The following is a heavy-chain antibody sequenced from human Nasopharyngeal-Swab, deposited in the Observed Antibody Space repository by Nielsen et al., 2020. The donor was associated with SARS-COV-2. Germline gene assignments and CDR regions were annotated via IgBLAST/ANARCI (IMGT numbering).Heavy chain of an antibody. V-gene: IGHV2-5*02. D-gene: IGHD3-22*01. Sequence: RQAPGKALEWLALIYWDDDKRYSPSLKSRLTITKDTSKNQVVLTMTNMDPVDTATYYCAHRLKYDSSGYYLPYFDYWGPGTLVTVPS. CDR2: IYWDDDK. J-gene: IGHJ4*02. CDR3: AHRLKYDSSGYYLPYFDY.